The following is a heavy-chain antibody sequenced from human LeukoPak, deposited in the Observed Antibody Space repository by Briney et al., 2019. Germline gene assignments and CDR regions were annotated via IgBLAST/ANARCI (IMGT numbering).Heavy chain of an antibody. CDR2: FSHNGIT. CDR1: AGSITFES. V-gene: IGHV4-59*08. D-gene: IGHD3-3*02. Sequence: SETLSLTCVVSAGSITFESWGWIRQPTGTGLEDIGHFSHNGITTYNPSLKSRVAISVDTSETLLSLELSSVTGADTAVYYCARQLAGLAPPGFIDSWGQGTLVTVSS. J-gene: IGHJ4*02. CDR3: ARQLAGLAPPGFIDS.